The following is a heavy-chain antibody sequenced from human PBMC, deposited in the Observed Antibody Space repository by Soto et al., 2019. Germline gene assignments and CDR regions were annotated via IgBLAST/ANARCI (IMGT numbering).Heavy chain of an antibody. J-gene: IGHJ4*02. CDR1: GGTFSSYA. CDR3: AREGCSGGSCYSEPDY. Sequence: QVQLVQSGAEVKKPGSSVKVSCKASGGTFSSYAISWVRQAPGQGLEWMGGIIPIFGTANYAQKFQGRVTITADESTSTAYMELSSLSSEDTAVYYCAREGCSGGSCYSEPDYWGQGTLVTVSS. D-gene: IGHD2-15*01. CDR2: IIPIFGTA. V-gene: IGHV1-69*01.